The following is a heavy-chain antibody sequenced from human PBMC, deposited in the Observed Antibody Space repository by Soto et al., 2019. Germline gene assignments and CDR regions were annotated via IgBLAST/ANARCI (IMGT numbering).Heavy chain of an antibody. V-gene: IGHV3-23*01. CDR2: ISTGSGGST. Sequence: EVLLLESGGGLVQPGGSLRLSCAASGFTFSSYAMSWVRQAPGKGLEWVSAISTGSGGSTYYADSVKGRFTISRDNSKNTLYLQMNSLRAEDAGVYYCAKDCLGRGVNHMDVWGKGTTVTVSS. CDR3: AKDCLGRGVNHMDV. D-gene: IGHD3-10*01. J-gene: IGHJ6*03. CDR1: GFTFSSYA.